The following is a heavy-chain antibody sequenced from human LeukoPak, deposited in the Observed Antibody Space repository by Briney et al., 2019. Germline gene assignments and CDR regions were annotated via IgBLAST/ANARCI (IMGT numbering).Heavy chain of an antibody. CDR2: IYSGGST. V-gene: IGHV3-53*01. J-gene: IGHJ2*01. D-gene: IGHD3-22*01. CDR3: ARDHFRWLGITSYEDWYSDL. Sequence: GGSLRLSCAASGFTVSSNYMSWVRQAPGKGLEWVSVIYSGGSTYYADSVKGRFTISRDNSKNTLYLQMNSLRAEDTAVYYCARDHFRWLGITSYEDWYSDLWGRGTLVTVSS. CDR1: GFTVSSNY.